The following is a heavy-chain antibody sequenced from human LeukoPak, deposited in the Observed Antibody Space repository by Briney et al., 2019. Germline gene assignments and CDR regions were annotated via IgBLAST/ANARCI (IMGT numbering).Heavy chain of an antibody. V-gene: IGHV3-23*01. CDR2: ISGSGGST. Sequence: GGSLRLSCAASGFTFSSYAMSWVRQAPGKGLERVSAISGSGGSTYYADSVKGRFTISRDNSKNTLYLQMNSLRAEDTAVYCCAKERERRSGSYLDYWGQGTLVTVSS. CDR1: GFTFSSYA. J-gene: IGHJ4*02. CDR3: AKERERRSGSYLDY. D-gene: IGHD3-10*01.